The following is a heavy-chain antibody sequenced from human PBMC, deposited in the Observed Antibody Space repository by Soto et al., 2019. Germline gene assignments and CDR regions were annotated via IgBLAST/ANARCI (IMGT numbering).Heavy chain of an antibody. CDR2: IYYSGST. Sequence: KTSETLSVTCTVSGGSVSSGSYYWSWIRQPPGKGLEWIGYIYYSGSTNYNPSLKSRVTISVDTSKNQFSLKLSSVTAADTAVYYCARESIAAAGKYDYWGQVPRFTVSP. J-gene: IGHJ4*02. CDR3: ARESIAAAGKYDY. CDR1: GGSVSSGSYY. D-gene: IGHD6-13*01. V-gene: IGHV4-61*01.